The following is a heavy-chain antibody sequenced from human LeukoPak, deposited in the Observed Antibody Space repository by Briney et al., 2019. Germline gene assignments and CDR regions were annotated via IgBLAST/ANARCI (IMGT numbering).Heavy chain of an antibody. CDR1: GFTFSSHV. CDR3: ARVPYVSGTFDY. V-gene: IGHV3-30-3*01. CDR2: ISHDGTSE. D-gene: IGHD3-10*01. Sequence: GRSLRLSCAASGFTFSSHVIHWVRQAPGKGLEWVAVISHDGTSEYYGDSVKGRFTIFRDNSKNTLYLQMNSLRTEDTAVYYCARVPYVSGTFDYWGQGTLVTVSS. J-gene: IGHJ4*02.